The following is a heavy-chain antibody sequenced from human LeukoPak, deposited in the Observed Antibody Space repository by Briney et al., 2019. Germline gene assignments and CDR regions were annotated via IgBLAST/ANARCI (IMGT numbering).Heavy chain of an antibody. D-gene: IGHD3-10*01. CDR2: IYYSGST. Sequence: PSETLSLTCTVSGGSISSYYWSWIRQPPGKGLEWIGYIYYSGSTNYNPSLKSRVTISVDTPKNQFSLKLTSVTAADTAVYYCARDRDVNTYYYGSGSYYNDPILSYWGQGTLVTVSS. CDR3: ARDRDVNTYYYGSGSYYNDPILSY. V-gene: IGHV4-59*01. J-gene: IGHJ4*02. CDR1: GGSISSYY.